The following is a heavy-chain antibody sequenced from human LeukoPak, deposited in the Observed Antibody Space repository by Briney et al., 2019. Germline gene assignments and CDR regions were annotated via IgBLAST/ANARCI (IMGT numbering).Heavy chain of an antibody. CDR2: ISSSCSAI. Sequence: GGSLRLSCAASGFTFSSYEMNWVRQAPGKGLDWVSYISSSCSAIYYADSVRGRFTISRDNAKNSLYLQMNSLRAEDTAVYYCARHDPIISMIVGERAFDIWGQGTMVTVSS. J-gene: IGHJ3*02. CDR1: GFTFSSYE. CDR3: ARHDPIISMIVGERAFDI. V-gene: IGHV3-48*03. D-gene: IGHD3-22*01.